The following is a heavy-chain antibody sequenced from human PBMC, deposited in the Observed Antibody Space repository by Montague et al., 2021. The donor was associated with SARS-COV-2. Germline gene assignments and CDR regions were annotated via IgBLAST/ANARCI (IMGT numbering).Heavy chain of an antibody. CDR1: GGSISSSSYY. V-gene: IGHV4-39*07. J-gene: IGHJ4*02. Sequence: SETLSLTCTVSGGSISSSSYYWGWIRQPPGKGLEWIGNIFYSGSTYYNTSLKSRVTISVDTSKNQFSLKLTSVTAADTAVYYCARGRDGYYHRSALFDYWGQGTLVTVSS. CDR3: ARGRDGYYHRSALFDY. CDR2: IFYSGST. D-gene: IGHD3-22*01.